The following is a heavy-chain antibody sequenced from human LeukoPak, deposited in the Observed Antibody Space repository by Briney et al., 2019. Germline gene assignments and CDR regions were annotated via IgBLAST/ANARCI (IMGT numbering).Heavy chain of an antibody. D-gene: IGHD3-22*01. CDR1: GGSISSYY. CDR2: IYYSGST. CDR3: AHTEYYYDSSGYSDAFDI. Sequence: SETLSLTCTVSGGSISSYYWSWIRQPPGKGLEWIGYIYYSGSTNYNPSLKSRVTISVDTSKNQFSLKLSSVTAADTAVYYCAHTEYYYDSSGYSDAFDIWGQGTMVTVSS. V-gene: IGHV4-59*12. J-gene: IGHJ3*02.